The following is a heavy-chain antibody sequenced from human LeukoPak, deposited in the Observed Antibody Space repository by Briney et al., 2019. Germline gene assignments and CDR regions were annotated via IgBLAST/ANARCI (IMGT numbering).Heavy chain of an antibody. CDR1: GGSISSGGYY. D-gene: IGHD2-2*01. V-gene: IGHV4-31*03. J-gene: IGHJ4*02. CDR2: IYYSGGT. Sequence: SQTLSLTCTVSGGSISSGGYYWSWIRQHPGKGLEWIGYIYYSGGTYYNPSLKSRVTISVDTSKNQFSLKLSSVTAADTAVYYCASTLVPDSLNFDYWGQGTLVTVSS. CDR3: ASTLVPDSLNFDY.